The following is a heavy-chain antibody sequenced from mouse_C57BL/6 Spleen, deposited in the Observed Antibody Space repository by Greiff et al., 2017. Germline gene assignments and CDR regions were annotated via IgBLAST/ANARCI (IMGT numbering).Heavy chain of an antibody. CDR3: ARGTTVVARYAMDY. V-gene: IGHV1-69*01. J-gene: IGHJ4*01. CDR1: GYTFTSYW. CDR2: IDPSDSYT. D-gene: IGHD1-1*01. Sequence: QVQLQQPGAELVMPGASVKLSCKASGYTFTSYWMHWVKQRPGQGLEWIGEIDPSDSYTNYNQKFKGKSTLTVDKSSSTAYMQLSSLTSEDSAVYYCARGTTVVARYAMDYWGQGTSVTVSS.